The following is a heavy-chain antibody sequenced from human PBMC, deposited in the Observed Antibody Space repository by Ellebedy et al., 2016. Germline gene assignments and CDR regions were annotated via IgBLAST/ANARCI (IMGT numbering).Heavy chain of an antibody. CDR3: ATATGGWMAPHAFDI. J-gene: IGHJ3*02. V-gene: IGHV4-34*12. D-gene: IGHD2-8*02. CDR1: GGSFSGYY. Sequence: SETLSLTCAVYGGSFSGYYWSWIRQPPGKGLEWIGDIFHTVNTYYNSSLKSRVTMSVDTSRNQFSLKLNSVTAADTAMYFCATATGGWMAPHAFDIWGQGTLVTVSS. CDR2: IFHTVNT.